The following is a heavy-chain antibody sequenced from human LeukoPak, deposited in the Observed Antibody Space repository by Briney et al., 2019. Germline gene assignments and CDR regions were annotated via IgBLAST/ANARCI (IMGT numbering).Heavy chain of an antibody. CDR3: AREGVLLSPYYYGMDV. D-gene: IGHD2-2*01. V-gene: IGHV3-74*01. CDR1: GFTFSSYW. J-gene: IGHJ6*02. Sequence: PGGSLRLSCAASGFTFSSYWMHRVRQAPGKGLVWVSRINSDGSSTSYADSVKGRFTISRDNAKNTLYLQMNSLRAEDTAVYYCAREGVLLSPYYYGMDVWGQGTTVTVSS. CDR2: INSDGSST.